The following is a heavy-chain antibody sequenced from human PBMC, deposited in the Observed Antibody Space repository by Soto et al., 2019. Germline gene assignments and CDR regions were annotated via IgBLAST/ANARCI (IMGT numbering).Heavy chain of an antibody. V-gene: IGHV3-7*01. CDR2: IEPDGSKK. CDR3: ANPTDLDY. J-gene: IGHJ4*02. D-gene: IGHD4-4*01. CDR1: GFIFTNNW. Sequence: EVQVVESGGGLVQPGGSLRLSCAASGFIFTNNWMSWVRQAPGKGLEWVASIEPDGSKKYHVDSVKGRFTISRDNAKNSLYLQMNSLRVEDTAVYYCANPTDLDYWGQGTLVTVSS.